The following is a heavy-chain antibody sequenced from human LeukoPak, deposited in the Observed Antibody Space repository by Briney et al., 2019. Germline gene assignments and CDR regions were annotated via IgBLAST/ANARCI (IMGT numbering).Heavy chain of an antibody. D-gene: IGHD6-19*01. J-gene: IGHJ4*02. CDR2: MYYLGST. V-gene: IGHV4-61*01. CDR3: ARDGDGSGWYAFDY. Sequence: SETLSLTCTVSGGSVSSGSSYWSWIRQPPGKGLEWIGSMYYLGSTNYNPSLKSRVTISIDRSQNQFSLRLTSVTAADTAVYYCARDGDGSGWYAFDYRGQGTLVTVSS. CDR1: GGSVSSGSSY.